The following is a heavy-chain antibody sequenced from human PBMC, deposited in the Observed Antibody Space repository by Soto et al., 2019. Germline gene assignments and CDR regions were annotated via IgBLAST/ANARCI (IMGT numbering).Heavy chain of an antibody. D-gene: IGHD5-12*01. J-gene: IGHJ4*02. CDR2: VKPYNRT. Sequence: ASVKVSCKASTFSLRNYYMHWVRKAPGQGLEWMGIVKPYNRTKNAERFQGRVTMTRDTSTNTLYMELSSLTSEDTAVYYCARGGFFGFDYLIDYWGQGTLVTVSS. V-gene: IGHV1-46*03. CDR1: TFSLRNYY. CDR3: ARGGFFGFDYLIDY.